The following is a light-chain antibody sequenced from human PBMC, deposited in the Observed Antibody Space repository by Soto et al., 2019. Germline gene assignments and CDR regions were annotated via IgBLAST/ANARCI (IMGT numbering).Light chain of an antibody. CDR3: QQRSNWPPGLT. CDR1: QSVSSY. J-gene: IGKJ4*01. Sequence: EIVLTQSPATLSLSPGERATLSCRASQSVSSYLAWYQQKPGQAPRLLIYDASNRATGIPARFSGSGSGTDFTLTISRLEPADFAVYYCQQRSNWPPGLTFGGGTKVEIK. CDR2: DAS. V-gene: IGKV3-11*01.